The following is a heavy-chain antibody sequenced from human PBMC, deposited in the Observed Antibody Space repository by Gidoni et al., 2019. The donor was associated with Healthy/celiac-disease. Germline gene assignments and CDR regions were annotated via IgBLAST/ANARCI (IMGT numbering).Heavy chain of an antibody. CDR1: GGSISSSSYY. D-gene: IGHD6-6*01. CDR2: IYYSGST. V-gene: IGHV4-39*01. Sequence: QLQLQESGPGLVKPSETLSLTCTVSGGSISSSSYYWGWFRLPPGKGLEWIGSIYYSGSTYYNPSLKSRVTISVDTSKNQFSLKLSSVTAADTAVYYCARHRRVDSSSLSRRVTKLPPNAEVDYWGQGTLVTVSS. CDR3: ARHRRVDSSSLSRRVTKLPPNAEVDY. J-gene: IGHJ4*02.